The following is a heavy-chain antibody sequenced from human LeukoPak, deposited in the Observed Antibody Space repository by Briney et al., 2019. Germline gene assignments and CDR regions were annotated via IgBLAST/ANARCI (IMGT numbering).Heavy chain of an antibody. V-gene: IGHV4-59*01. Sequence: PSETLPLTCTVSGGSISSYYWSWIRQPPGKGLEWIGYIYYSGSTNYNPSLKSRVTISVDTSKNQFSLKLSSVTAADTAVYYCASGGYCSGGSCYSRTFLDYWGQGTLVTVSS. CDR2: IYYSGST. CDR1: GGSISSYY. CDR3: ASGGYCSGGSCYSRTFLDY. D-gene: IGHD2-15*01. J-gene: IGHJ4*02.